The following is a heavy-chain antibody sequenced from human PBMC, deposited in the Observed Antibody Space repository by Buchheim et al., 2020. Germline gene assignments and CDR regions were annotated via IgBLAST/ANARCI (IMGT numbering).Heavy chain of an antibody. CDR2: ISGSGGST. CDR1: GFTFSSYA. D-gene: IGHD5-12*01. V-gene: IGHV3-23*01. J-gene: IGHJ6*02. Sequence: EVQLLESGGGLVQPGGSLRLSCAASGFTFSSYAMSWVRQAPGKGLEWVSAISGSGGSTYYADSVKGRFTISRDHSKNTLYLQMNSLRAEDTAVYYCAKVQRGYSGYDEDYYYYGMDVWGQGTT. CDR3: AKVQRGYSGYDEDYYYYGMDV.